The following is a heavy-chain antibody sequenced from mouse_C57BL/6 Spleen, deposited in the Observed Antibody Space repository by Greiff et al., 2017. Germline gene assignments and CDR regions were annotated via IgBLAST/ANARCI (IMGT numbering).Heavy chain of an antibody. D-gene: IGHD2-10*02. Sequence: EVHLVESGEGLVKPGGSLKLSCAASGFTFSSYAMSWVRQTPEKRLEWVAYISSGGDYIYYADTVKGRFTISRDNARNTLYLQMSSLKSEDTAMYYCTRDGYGKWGAMDYWGQGTSVTVSS. J-gene: IGHJ4*01. CDR1: GFTFSSYA. CDR2: ISSGGDYI. CDR3: TRDGYGKWGAMDY. V-gene: IGHV5-9-1*02.